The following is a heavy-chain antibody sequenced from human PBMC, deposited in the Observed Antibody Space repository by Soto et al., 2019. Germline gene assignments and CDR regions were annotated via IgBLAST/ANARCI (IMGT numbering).Heavy chain of an antibody. V-gene: IGHV4-59*01. CDR3: ARAGGYSGYDRARYYYGMDV. CDR2: LYYGGNT. Sequence: TSETLSLTCAVYGGSFSGYYWTWIRQPPGKGLEWIGYLYYGGNTSYNASLKSRVTISVDTSKNQFSLMLSSVTAADTAVYYCARAGGYSGYDRARYYYGMDVWGQVTTVTVSS. J-gene: IGHJ6*02. D-gene: IGHD5-12*01. CDR1: GGSFSGYY.